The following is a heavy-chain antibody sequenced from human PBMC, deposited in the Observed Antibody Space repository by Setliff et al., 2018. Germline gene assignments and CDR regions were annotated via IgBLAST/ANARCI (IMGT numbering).Heavy chain of an antibody. Sequence: PGGSLRLSCAASGFTFSSYWMYWVRQAPGKGLEWVAAISYYGGNEYYADSVKGRFTISRDNSKNTLYLQMNSLRAEDTAVYYCARDPSGSSSYYSYMDVWGKGTTVTVSS. V-gene: IGHV3-30*01. D-gene: IGHD6-19*01. CDR3: ARDPSGSSSYYSYMDV. CDR2: ISYYGGNE. CDR1: GFTFSSYW. J-gene: IGHJ6*03.